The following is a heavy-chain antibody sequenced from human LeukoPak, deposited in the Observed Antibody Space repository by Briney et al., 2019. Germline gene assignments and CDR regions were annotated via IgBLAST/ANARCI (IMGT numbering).Heavy chain of an antibody. CDR1: GFTFSSYG. D-gene: IGHD3-16*01. J-gene: IGHJ4*02. CDR3: AAAVGDRADY. CDR2: IRYDGSNK. V-gene: IGHV3-30*02. Sequence: GRSLRLSCAASGFTFSSYGMHWVRQAPGKGLEWVAFIRYDGSNKYYADSVKGRFTISRDNSKNTLYLQMNSLRAEDTAVYYCAAAVGDRADYWGQGTLVTVSS.